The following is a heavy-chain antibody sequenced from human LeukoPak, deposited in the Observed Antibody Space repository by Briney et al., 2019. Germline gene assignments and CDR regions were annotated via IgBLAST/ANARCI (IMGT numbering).Heavy chain of an antibody. CDR1: GGSISSYD. CDR2: IHDSGST. CDR3: ARFQYSGEERFDP. V-gene: IGHV4-59*01. J-gene: IGHJ5*02. D-gene: IGHD1-1*01. Sequence: SETLSLTCTVSGGSISSYDWSWIRRPPGKGLEWIAYIHDSGSTDYNPSLKSRVTISVETSKNQFSLKLSSVTAADTAVYYCARFQYSGEERFDPWGQGTLVTVSS.